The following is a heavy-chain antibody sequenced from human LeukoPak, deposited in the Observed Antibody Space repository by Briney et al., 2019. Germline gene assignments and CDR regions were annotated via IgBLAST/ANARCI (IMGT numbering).Heavy chain of an antibody. V-gene: IGHV3-30*02. J-gene: IGHJ4*02. D-gene: IGHD6-19*01. CDR3: ARDLDSSGWYQIGY. CDR2: IRYDGSNK. Sequence: QPGGSLRLSCAASGFTFSSYGMHWVRQAPGKGLEWVAFIRYDGSNKYYADSVKGRFTISRDNSKNTLYLQMNSLRAEDTAVYYCARDLDSSGWYQIGYWGQGTLVTVSS. CDR1: GFTFSSYG.